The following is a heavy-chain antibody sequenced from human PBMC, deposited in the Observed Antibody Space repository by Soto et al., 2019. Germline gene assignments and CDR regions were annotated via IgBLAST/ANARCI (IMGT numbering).Heavy chain of an antibody. J-gene: IGHJ4*02. Sequence: EVQLVESGGGLVQPGGSLRLSCAASGFTFSIYSMNWVRQAPGKGLEWVSYISSSSSTIHYADSVKGRFTISRDNAKNSLCLQMNSLRAEDTAVYYCARDEGSSSWLDFWGQGTLVTVSS. CDR3: ARDEGSSSWLDF. CDR2: ISSSSSTI. CDR1: GFTFSIYS. V-gene: IGHV3-48*01. D-gene: IGHD6-13*01.